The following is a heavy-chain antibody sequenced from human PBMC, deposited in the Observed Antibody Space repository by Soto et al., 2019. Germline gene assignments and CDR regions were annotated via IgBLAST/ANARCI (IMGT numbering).Heavy chain of an antibody. CDR2: INHSGST. J-gene: IGHJ4*02. D-gene: IGHD5-12*01. Sequence: PSETLSLTCAVYGGSFSGYYWSWIRQPPGKGLEWIGEINHSGSTNYNPSLKSRVTISVDTSKNQFSLKLSSVTAEDTAFYYCARGISGYDHYFDTWGQGTLVTVSS. V-gene: IGHV4-34*01. CDR1: GGSFSGYY. CDR3: ARGISGYDHYFDT.